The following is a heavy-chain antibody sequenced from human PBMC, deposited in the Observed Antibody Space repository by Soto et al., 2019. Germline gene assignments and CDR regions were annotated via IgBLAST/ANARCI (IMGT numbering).Heavy chain of an antibody. J-gene: IGHJ4*02. V-gene: IGHV4-34*01. D-gene: IGHD2-15*01. CDR1: GGSFSGYY. CDR2: INHSGST. Sequence: QVQLQQWGAGLLKPSETLSLTCAVYGGSFSGYYWSWIRQPPGKGLEWIGEINHSGSTNYNPSLNSRVTISVDTSNNQFSLKLSSVTAADTAVYYCARTLGGGSPRAYYFDYWGQGTLVTVSS. CDR3: ARTLGGGSPRAYYFDY.